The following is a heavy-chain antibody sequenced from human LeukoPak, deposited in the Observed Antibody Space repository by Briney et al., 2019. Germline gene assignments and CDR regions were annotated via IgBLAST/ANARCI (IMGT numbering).Heavy chain of an antibody. J-gene: IGHJ4*02. V-gene: IGHV1-3*03. CDR3: AKEGLIVGAPRNYFDY. CDR2: ITAYDGDT. D-gene: IGHD1-26*01. Sequence: ASVKVSCKASRYTYTNYAIHWVRQAPGHRLEWMGCITAYDGDTKYSEDLQGRVTITSDTSASTAYMELSSLTSEDMAVYYCAKEGLIVGAPRNYFDYWGQGTLVTVSS. CDR1: RYTYTNYA.